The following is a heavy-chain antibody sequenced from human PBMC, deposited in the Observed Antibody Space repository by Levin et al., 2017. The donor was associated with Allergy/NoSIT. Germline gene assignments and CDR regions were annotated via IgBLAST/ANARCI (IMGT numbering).Heavy chain of an antibody. Sequence: ASVKVSCKASGYTFTSYYMHWMRQAPGQGLEWMGIINPSGGSTSYAQKFQGRVTMTRDTSTSTVYMELSSLRSEDTAVYYCARAGTMIVVAQTRGELSAFDIWGQGTMVTVSS. D-gene: IGHD3-22*01. V-gene: IGHV1-46*01. J-gene: IGHJ3*02. CDR1: GYTFTSYY. CDR3: ARAGTMIVVAQTRGELSAFDI. CDR2: INPSGGST.